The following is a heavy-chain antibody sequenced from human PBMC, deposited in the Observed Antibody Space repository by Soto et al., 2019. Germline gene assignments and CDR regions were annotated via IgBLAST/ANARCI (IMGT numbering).Heavy chain of an antibody. CDR1: GYTFTNYA. Sequence: QVRLVQSGAEEKKPGASVKVSCKASGYTFTNYAMHWVRQAPGQRLEWMGWINGGNGNTKYSQKFQGRVTITRDTSASTAYMELSSLRSEDTAVYYCARSLYDLVTGSVYNWFDPWGRGTLVTVSS. CDR2: INGGNGNT. J-gene: IGHJ5*02. CDR3: ARSLYDLVTGSVYNWFDP. D-gene: IGHD3-9*01. V-gene: IGHV1-3*05.